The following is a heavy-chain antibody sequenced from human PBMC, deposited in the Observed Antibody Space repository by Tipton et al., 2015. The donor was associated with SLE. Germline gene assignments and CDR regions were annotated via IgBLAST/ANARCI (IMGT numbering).Heavy chain of an antibody. Sequence: LRLSCTVSGGSISSSYYRSWIRQPAGKGLEWIGRMYGSGSANYNPSLKSRVIISVDTSKNQFSLKLSSVTAADPAVYYCARYDYGDERAFDIWGQGTMVTVSS. CDR1: GGSISSSYY. V-gene: IGHV4-61*02. CDR2: MYGSGSA. D-gene: IGHD4-17*01. CDR3: ARYDYGDERAFDI. J-gene: IGHJ3*02.